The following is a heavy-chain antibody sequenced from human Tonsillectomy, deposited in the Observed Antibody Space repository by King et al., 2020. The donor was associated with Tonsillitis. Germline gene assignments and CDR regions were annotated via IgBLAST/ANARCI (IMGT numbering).Heavy chain of an antibody. CDR2: LSYDGSTT. CDR1: GFSFSNSG. Sequence: VQLVEAGGGVVQPWRSLRLSCAASGFSFSNSGMHCVRQAPGKGLEWVALLSYDGSTTYYGDSVKGRFTISRENFKITLYLDMTSLNAEDTAVYYCAKDLTGGDNSYYYMDVWGKGTTVTVSS. V-gene: IGHV3-30*18. CDR3: AKDLTGGDNSYYYMDV. D-gene: IGHD7-27*01. J-gene: IGHJ6*03.